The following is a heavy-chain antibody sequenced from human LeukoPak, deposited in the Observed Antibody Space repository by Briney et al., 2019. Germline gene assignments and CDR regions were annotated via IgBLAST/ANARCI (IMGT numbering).Heavy chain of an antibody. J-gene: IGHJ5*02. CDR2: IYYSGNT. V-gene: IGHV4-59*01. CDR1: GGTFSNYY. D-gene: IGHD3-3*01. Sequence: SETLSLTCTVSGGTFSNYYWSWIRQPPGKGLEWIGYIYYSGNTNYNPSLKSRVTISIDTSKNQFSLKLSSVTAADTAVYYCARGGDFWSGSLSWFDPWGQGTLVTVSS. CDR3: ARGGDFWSGSLSWFDP.